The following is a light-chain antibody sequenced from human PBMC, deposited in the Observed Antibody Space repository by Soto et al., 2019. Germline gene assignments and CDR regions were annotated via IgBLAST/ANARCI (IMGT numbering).Light chain of an antibody. J-gene: IGKJ5*01. CDR1: QAISSY. CDR3: QGLNDYPIT. CDR2: AAS. Sequence: DIQLTQSPSFLSASVGDRVTITCRASQAISSYLAWYQQKPGKAPMFLIYAASTLQSGVPSRFSGRGSGTEFTLTISSLQPEDFATYYCQGLNDYPITFGQGTRLEIK. V-gene: IGKV1-9*01.